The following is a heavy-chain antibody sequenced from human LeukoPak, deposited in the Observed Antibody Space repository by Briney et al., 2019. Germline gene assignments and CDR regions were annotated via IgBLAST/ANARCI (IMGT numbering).Heavy chain of an antibody. V-gene: IGHV3-49*04. CDR1: GFTFGDYA. CDR3: TREHCGSGSYYPPLDY. Sequence: GGSLRLSCTASGFTFGDYAMSWVRQAPGKGLEWVGFIRSKAYGGTTEYAASVKGRFTISRDDSKSIAYLQMNSLKTDDTAVYYCTREHCGSGSYYPPLDYWGQGTLVTVSS. CDR2: IRSKAYGGTT. J-gene: IGHJ4*02. D-gene: IGHD3-10*01.